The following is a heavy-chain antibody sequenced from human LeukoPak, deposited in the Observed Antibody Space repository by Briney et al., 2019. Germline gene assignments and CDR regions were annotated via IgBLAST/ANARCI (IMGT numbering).Heavy chain of an antibody. J-gene: IGHJ4*02. D-gene: IGHD3-3*01. CDR3: AKDGPETDSSFDY. V-gene: IGHV3-30*18. Sequence: GGSLRLSCAASGFTFSSYGMHWVRQAPGKGLEWVAVISYDGSNKYYADSVKGRFTISRDNSKNTLYLQVNSLRAEDTAVYYCAKDGPETDSSFDYWGQGTLVTVSS. CDR2: ISYDGSNK. CDR1: GFTFSSYG.